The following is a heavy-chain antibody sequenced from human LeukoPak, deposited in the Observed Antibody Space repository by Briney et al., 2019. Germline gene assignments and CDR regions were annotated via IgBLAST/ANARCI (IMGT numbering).Heavy chain of an antibody. CDR2: TNPNSGGT. J-gene: IGHJ4*02. V-gene: IGHV1-2*02. CDR3: ARGFGGYTPVDY. D-gene: IGHD3-16*02. Sequence: ASVKVSCKASGYTFTGYYMHWVRQAPGQWLEWMGWTNPNSGGTNYAQKFQGRVTMTRDTSISTAYMELSRLRSDDTAVYYCARGFGGYTPVDYWGQGTLVTVSS. CDR1: GYTFTGYY.